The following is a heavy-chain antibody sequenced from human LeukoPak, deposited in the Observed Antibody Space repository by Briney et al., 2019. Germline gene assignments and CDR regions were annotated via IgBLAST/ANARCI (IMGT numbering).Heavy chain of an antibody. CDR3: ARRAPYGSGSYFVDY. V-gene: IGHV3-21*01. Sequence: GGSLRLSCAASGFTFSSYAMSWVRQAPGKGLEWVSSISSSSSYIYYADSVKGRFTISRDNAKNSLYLQMNSLRAEDTAVYYCARRAPYGSGSYFVDYWGQGTLVTVSS. D-gene: IGHD3-10*01. J-gene: IGHJ4*02. CDR1: GFTFSSYA. CDR2: ISSSSSYI.